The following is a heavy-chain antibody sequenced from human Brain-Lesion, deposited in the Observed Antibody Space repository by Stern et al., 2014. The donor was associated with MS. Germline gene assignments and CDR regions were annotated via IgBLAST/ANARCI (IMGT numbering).Heavy chain of an antibody. D-gene: IGHD6-13*01. V-gene: IGHV4-4*02. Sequence: MQLVESGPGLVKPSGTLSLTCAVSGGSISSSNWWSWVRQSPGKGLEWIGESDHSGSTIYNPSLKSRVPVSEEKSKTRFPLTLRSVTAADTAVYFCARFPASRPHVFDSWGQGTLVTVSS. CDR3: ARFPASRPHVFDS. CDR2: SDHSGST. CDR1: GGSISSSNW. J-gene: IGHJ4*02.